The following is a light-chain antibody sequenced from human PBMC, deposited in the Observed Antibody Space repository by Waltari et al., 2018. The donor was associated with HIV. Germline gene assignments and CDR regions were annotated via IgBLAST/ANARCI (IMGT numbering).Light chain of an antibody. CDR1: SGPVTSGHY. J-gene: IGLJ2*01. CDR2: DTS. CDR3: LLSYAGSRPVI. Sequence: QAVVPQEPSLTVSPGGTVTLTCSSSSGPVTSGHYPYWFQQKPGQAPRTLIYDTSSRQSWTPTRFSGSLLGGKAALTLSGAQPEDEAEYYCLLSYAGSRPVIFGGGTKLTVL. V-gene: IGLV7-46*01.